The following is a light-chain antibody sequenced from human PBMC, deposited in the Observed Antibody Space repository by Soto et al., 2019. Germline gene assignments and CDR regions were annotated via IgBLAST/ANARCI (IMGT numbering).Light chain of an antibody. CDR3: QQYTNTNNPWM. CDR1: QTISTW. J-gene: IGKJ1*01. V-gene: IGKV1-5*01. CDR2: DAC. Sequence: IQVTQSPPTLSASLGDTVTITCRPSQTISTWMAWYEQKPGKAPKLLVYDACTLQSGVASRFSGSGSGTEFTLIISGLQPDDSATYYCQQYTNTNNPWMFGQGTKVDIK.